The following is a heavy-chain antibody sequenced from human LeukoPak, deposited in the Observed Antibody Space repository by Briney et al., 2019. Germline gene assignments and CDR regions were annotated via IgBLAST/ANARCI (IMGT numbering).Heavy chain of an antibody. J-gene: IGHJ3*02. CDR3: ARNTAMVTEGAFDI. D-gene: IGHD5-18*01. CDR1: SGSISSYY. Sequence: SETLSLTCTVSSGSISSYYWSWIRQPPGKGLEWIGYIYYSGSTNYNPSLKSRVTISVDTSKNQFSLKLSSVTAADTAVYYCARNTAMVTEGAFDIWGQGTMVTVSS. CDR2: IYYSGST. V-gene: IGHV4-59*01.